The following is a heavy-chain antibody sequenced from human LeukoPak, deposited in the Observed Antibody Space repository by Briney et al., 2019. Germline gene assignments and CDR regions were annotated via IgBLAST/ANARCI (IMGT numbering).Heavy chain of an antibody. J-gene: IGHJ4*02. CDR2: ISSSSSYI. D-gene: IGHD6-13*01. CDR1: GFTFSSYE. Sequence: PGGSLRLSCAASGFTFSSYEMNWVRQAPGKGLEWVSSISSSSSYIYYADSVKGRFTISRDNAKNSLYLQMNSLRAEDTAVYYCARGGVGIAAAGFDYWGQGTLVTVSS. CDR3: ARGGVGIAAAGFDY. V-gene: IGHV3-21*01.